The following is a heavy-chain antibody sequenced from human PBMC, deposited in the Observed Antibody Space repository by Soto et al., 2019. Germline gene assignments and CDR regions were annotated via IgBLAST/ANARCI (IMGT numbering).Heavy chain of an antibody. Sequence: ASVKVSCNASGYTFTCYYMHWVRQAPGQGLEWMGWINPNSGGTNYAQKFQGRVTMTRDTSISTAYMELSRLRSDDTDVYYCARPYYYDSSGYLAPFDYWGQGTLVTVSS. CDR2: INPNSGGT. CDR1: GYTFTCYY. V-gene: IGHV1-2*02. J-gene: IGHJ4*02. CDR3: ARPYYYDSSGYLAPFDY. D-gene: IGHD3-22*01.